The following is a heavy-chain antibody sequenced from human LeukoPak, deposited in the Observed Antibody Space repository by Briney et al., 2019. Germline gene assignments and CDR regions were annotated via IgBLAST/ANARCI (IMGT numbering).Heavy chain of an antibody. CDR2: MNPNSGNT. CDR3: ARGPTYTPFYYMDV. Sequence: ASVKVSCKASGYPFSNYDINWVRQATGQGLEWMGWMNPNSGNTGYAQKFQGRVTITRNASISTAYMELSSLRSEDTAVYYCARGPTYTPFYYMDVWGKGTTVTVSS. D-gene: IGHD2-2*02. V-gene: IGHV1-8*01. J-gene: IGHJ6*03. CDR1: GYPFSNYD.